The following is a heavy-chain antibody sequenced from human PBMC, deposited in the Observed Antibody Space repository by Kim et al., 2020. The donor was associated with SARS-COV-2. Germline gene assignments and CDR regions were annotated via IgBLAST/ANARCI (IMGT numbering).Heavy chain of an antibody. D-gene: IGHD3-9*01. CDR3: ARARYFDWLLLLDAFDI. J-gene: IGHJ3*02. Sequence: LKSRVTISGDESKTQFSLKLSSVTAADTAVYYCARARYFDWLLLLDAFDIWGQGTMVTVSS. V-gene: IGHV4-34*01.